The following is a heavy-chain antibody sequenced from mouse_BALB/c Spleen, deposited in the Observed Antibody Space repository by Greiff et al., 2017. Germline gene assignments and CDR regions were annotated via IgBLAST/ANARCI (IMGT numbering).Heavy chain of an antibody. CDR2: INPGSGGT. J-gene: IGHJ1*01. V-gene: IGHV1-54*03. Sequence: QVQLQQSGAELVRPGTSVKVSCKASGYAFTNYLIEWVKQRPGQGLEWIGVINPGSGGTNYNVKFKGKATLTADKSSSTAYMQLSSLTSDDSAVYFCARSKPPYFDVWGAGTTVTVSS. CDR3: ARSKPPYFDV. CDR1: GYAFTNYL.